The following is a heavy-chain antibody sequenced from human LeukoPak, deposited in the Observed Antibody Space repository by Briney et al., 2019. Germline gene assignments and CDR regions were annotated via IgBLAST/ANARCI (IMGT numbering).Heavy chain of an antibody. CDR3: ARRLYCSGGSCPIPYYYYYMDV. V-gene: IGHV4-59*01. J-gene: IGHJ6*03. CDR1: GGSISSYY. CDR2: IYYSGST. Sequence: PSETLSLTCTVSGGSISSYYWRWIRRPPGKGLEWIGYIYYSGSTNYNPSLKSRVTISVDTSKNQFSLKLSSVTAADTAVYYCARRLYCSGGSCPIPYYYYYMDVWGKGTTVTVSS. D-gene: IGHD2-15*01.